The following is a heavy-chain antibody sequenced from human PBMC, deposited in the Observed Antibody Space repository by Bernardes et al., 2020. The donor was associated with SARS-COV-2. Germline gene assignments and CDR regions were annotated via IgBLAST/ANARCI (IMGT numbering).Heavy chain of an antibody. CDR2: INPNSGGT. Sequence: ASVKVSCKASGYTFTGYYMHWVRQAPGQGLEWMGWINPNSGGTNYAQKFQGRVTMTRDTSISTAYMELSRLRSDDTAVYYCARDSYSGSFEPDYWGQGTLVTVSS. V-gene: IGHV1-2*02. CDR1: GYTFTGYY. CDR3: ARDSYSGSFEPDY. D-gene: IGHD1-26*01. J-gene: IGHJ4*02.